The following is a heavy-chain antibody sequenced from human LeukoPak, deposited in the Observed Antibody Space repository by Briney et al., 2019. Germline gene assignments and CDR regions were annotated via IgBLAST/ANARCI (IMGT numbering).Heavy chain of an antibody. J-gene: IGHJ4*02. CDR2: INHSGST. CDR1: GGSFSGYY. CDR3: ARGLKLWKFDY. D-gene: IGHD5-18*01. Sequence: SETLSLTCAVYGGSFSGYYWSWIRQPPGKGPEWIGEINHSGSTNYNPSLKSRVTISVDTSKNQFSLKLSSVTAADTAVYYCARGLKLWKFDYWGQGTLVTVSS. V-gene: IGHV4-34*01.